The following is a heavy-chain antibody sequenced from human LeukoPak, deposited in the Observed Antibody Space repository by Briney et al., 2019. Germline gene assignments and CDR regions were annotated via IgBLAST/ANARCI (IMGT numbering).Heavy chain of an antibody. CDR3: ARDLEWIQLPGY. CDR2: IIPIFGTA. V-gene: IGHV1-69*13. CDR1: GGTFSSYA. Sequence: GAAVKVSCKASGGTFSSYAISWVRQAPGQGLEWMGGIIPIFGTANYAQKFQGRVTITADESTSTAYMELSSLRSEDTAVYYCARDLEWIQLPGYWGQGNLVTVSS. D-gene: IGHD5-18*01. J-gene: IGHJ4*02.